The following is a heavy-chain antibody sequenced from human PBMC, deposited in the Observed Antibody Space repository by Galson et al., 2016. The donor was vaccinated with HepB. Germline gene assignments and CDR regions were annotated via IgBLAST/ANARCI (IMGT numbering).Heavy chain of an antibody. J-gene: IGHJ4*02. V-gene: IGHV5-51*03. CDR2: IYPGDSDT. Sequence: QSGAEVKKPGESLQISCRSSGYSFTSYWIGWVRQMPGKGLEWMGIIYPGDSDTRYSPSFQGQVTISADKSISTAYLQWSSLKASDTAMYYFARLTPEWELLSPFDYWGQGTLVTVSS. D-gene: IGHD1-26*01. CDR3: ARLTPEWELLSPFDY. CDR1: GYSFTSYW.